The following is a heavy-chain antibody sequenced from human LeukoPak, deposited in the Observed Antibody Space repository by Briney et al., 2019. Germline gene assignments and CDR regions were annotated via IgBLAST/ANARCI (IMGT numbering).Heavy chain of an antibody. CDR3: ARDSVEVDY. V-gene: IGHV3-7*01. J-gene: IGHJ4*02. Sequence: PGGSLRLSCAASGFTFSSYGMHWVRQAPGKGLEWVANIKQDGSEKYYVDSVKGRFTISRDNAKNSLYLQMNSLRAEDTAVYYCARDSVEVDYWGQGTLVTVSS. D-gene: IGHD5-24*01. CDR1: GFTFSSYG. CDR2: IKQDGSEK.